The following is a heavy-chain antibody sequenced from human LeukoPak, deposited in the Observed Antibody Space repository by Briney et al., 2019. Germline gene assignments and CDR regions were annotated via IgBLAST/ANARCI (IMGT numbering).Heavy chain of an antibody. J-gene: IGHJ3*02. CDR2: ISAYNGNT. V-gene: IGHV1-18*01. CDR1: GYTFTSYG. CDR3: ARDQSRYSSGWTPLKI. Sequence: ASVKVSCKASGYTFTSYGISWVRQAPGQGLEWMGWISAYNGNTNYAQKLQGRVTMTTDTSTSTAYMELRSLRSDDAAVYYCARDQSRYSSGWTPLKIWGQGTMVTVSS. D-gene: IGHD6-19*01.